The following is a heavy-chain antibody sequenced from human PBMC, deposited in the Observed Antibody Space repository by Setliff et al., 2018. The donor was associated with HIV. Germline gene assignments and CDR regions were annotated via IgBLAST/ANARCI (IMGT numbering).Heavy chain of an antibody. CDR2: IYSSGST. J-gene: IGHJ3*02. CDR3: AREHCSGGSCNGFDI. V-gene: IGHV4-4*09. Sequence: PSETLSLTCSVSGGSISSYYWSWIRQPPGRGLEWIGYIYSSGSTNFNPPLQSRVTISVDTSKNQFSLKLGSVTAADTAMYYCAREHCSGGSCNGFDIWGQGTMVTVSS. D-gene: IGHD2-15*01. CDR1: GGSISSYY.